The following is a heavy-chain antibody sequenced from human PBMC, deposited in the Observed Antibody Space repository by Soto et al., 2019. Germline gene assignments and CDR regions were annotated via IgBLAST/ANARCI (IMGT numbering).Heavy chain of an antibody. CDR2: ISSSSSVI. Sequence: VQLVESGGGLVQPGGSLRLSCATSGFILSDCAMNWVRQAPGKGLEWVSYISSSSSVIDYADSVKGRFTVSRDNARNSLHLQMNSLRAEDTAVYYCARDLSWGSNWYYYMDVWGKGTTVTVSS. CDR3: ARDLSWGSNWYYYMDV. J-gene: IGHJ6*03. CDR1: GFILSDCA. D-gene: IGHD7-27*01. V-gene: IGHV3-48*01.